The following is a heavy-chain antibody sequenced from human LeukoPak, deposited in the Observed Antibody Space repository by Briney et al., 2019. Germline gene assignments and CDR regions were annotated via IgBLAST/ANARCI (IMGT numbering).Heavy chain of an antibody. V-gene: IGHV3-30*18. Sequence: GGSLRLSCAASGFTFSSYGMHWVRQAPGKGLEWVAVISYDGSNKYYADSVKGRFTISRDNSKNTLYLQMNSLRAEDTAVYYCAKDEGARLLWFGELFNAFDIWGQGTMVTVSS. CDR3: AKDEGARLLWFGELFNAFDI. CDR2: ISYDGSNK. CDR1: GFTFSSYG. J-gene: IGHJ3*02. D-gene: IGHD3-10*01.